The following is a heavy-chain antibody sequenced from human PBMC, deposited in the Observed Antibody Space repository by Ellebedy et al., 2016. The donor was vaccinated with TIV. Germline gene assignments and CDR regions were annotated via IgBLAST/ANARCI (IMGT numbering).Heavy chain of an antibody. CDR1: GFSLTTSGMR. Sequence: SGPTLVXPTQTLTLTCTFSGFSLTTSGMRVSWVRQPPGKALEWLALIYWDDDKRYSPSLKSRLTITKDTSKNQVVLTMTNMDPVDTATYYCARTAICRPGDPSDYWGQGTLVTVSS. CDR3: ARTAICRPGDPSDY. J-gene: IGHJ4*02. CDR2: IYWDDDK. V-gene: IGHV2-5*08. D-gene: IGHD2-21*02.